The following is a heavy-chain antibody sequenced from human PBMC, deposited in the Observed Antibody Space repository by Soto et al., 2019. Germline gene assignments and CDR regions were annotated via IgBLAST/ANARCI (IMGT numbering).Heavy chain of an antibody. Sequence: QLVESGGGLVKPGESLRLSCVASGFTFRNAWMSWVRQAPGKGLEWVGRIKSETDGGTTDYAAPVKGRFTISRDDSKHMLYLQMNSLKTEDTAVYFCTTGVTVTYYYFDYWGQGTLVTVSS. D-gene: IGHD4-17*01. V-gene: IGHV3-15*01. CDR2: IKSETDGGTT. CDR1: GFTFRNAW. J-gene: IGHJ4*02. CDR3: TTGVTVTYYYFDY.